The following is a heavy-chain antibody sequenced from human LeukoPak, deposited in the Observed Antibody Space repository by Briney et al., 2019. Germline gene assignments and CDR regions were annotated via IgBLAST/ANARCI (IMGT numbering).Heavy chain of an antibody. Sequence: GASVKVSCKASGGTFSSYAISWVRQAPGQGLEWMGVMIPIFGTTNYAQKFQDRVTITADESTSTVYMELSSLRSEDTAVYYCARADLAYCSGFSCPRLYYFDFWGQGTLVTVSS. J-gene: IGHJ4*02. V-gene: IGHV1-69*13. CDR3: ARADLAYCSGFSCPRLYYFDF. D-gene: IGHD2-15*01. CDR1: GGTFSSYA. CDR2: MIPIFGTT.